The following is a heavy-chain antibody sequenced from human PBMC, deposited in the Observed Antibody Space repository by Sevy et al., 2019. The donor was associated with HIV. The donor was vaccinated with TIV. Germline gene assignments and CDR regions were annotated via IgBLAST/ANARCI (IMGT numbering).Heavy chain of an antibody. CDR2: ISGSGGST. D-gene: IGHD2-21*02. J-gene: IGHJ4*02. Sequence: GGSLRLSCAASGFTFSSYAMSWVRQAPGKGLEWVSAISGSGGSTYYADSVKGRFTIYRDNSKNTLYLQMNSLRTEDTAVYYCAKGKVVTAIHSPLFFDYWGQGTLVTVSS. V-gene: IGHV3-23*01. CDR1: GFTFSSYA. CDR3: AKGKVVTAIHSPLFFDY.